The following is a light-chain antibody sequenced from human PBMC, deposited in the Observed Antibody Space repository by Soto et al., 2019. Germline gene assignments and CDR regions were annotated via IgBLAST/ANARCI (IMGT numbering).Light chain of an antibody. CDR2: WAS. Sequence: DIVMTQSPDSLAVSLGERATINCKSSQSAFHSSNTNNYLAWYQQKPGQPPKLLIYWASTRESGVPDRFSGSGSGTDFTLTISSLQAEDVAVYYCQQFYSSPYTFGQGTKLEIK. CDR3: QQFYSSPYT. CDR1: QSAFHSSNTNNY. V-gene: IGKV4-1*01. J-gene: IGKJ2*01.